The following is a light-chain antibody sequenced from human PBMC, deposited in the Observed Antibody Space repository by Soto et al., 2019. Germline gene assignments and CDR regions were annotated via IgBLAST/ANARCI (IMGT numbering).Light chain of an antibody. V-gene: IGLV2-8*01. CDR1: SSDVGGYNY. J-gene: IGLJ2*01. CDR2: EVS. Sequence: QSALTQPPSASGSPGQSVTISCTGTSSDVGGYNYVSWYQQHPGKAPKLMIYEVSKRPSGVPERFSGSKSGNTASLTVSGLQAEDEADYYCSSYAGSNIFVFGGGTKLTVL. CDR3: SSYAGSNIFV.